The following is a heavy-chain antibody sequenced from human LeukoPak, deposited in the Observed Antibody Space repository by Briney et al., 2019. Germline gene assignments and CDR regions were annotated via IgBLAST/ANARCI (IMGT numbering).Heavy chain of an antibody. CDR3: ARVETITMVRGVYAFDI. CDR2: INHSGST. CDR1: GGSFSGYY. V-gene: IGHV4-34*01. D-gene: IGHD3-10*01. J-gene: IGHJ3*02. Sequence: SETLSLTCAVYGGSFSGYYWSWIRQPPGKGLEWIGEINHSGSTNYNPSLKSRVTISVDTSKNQFSLKLSSVTAADTAVYYCARVETITMVRGVYAFDIWGQGTMVTASS.